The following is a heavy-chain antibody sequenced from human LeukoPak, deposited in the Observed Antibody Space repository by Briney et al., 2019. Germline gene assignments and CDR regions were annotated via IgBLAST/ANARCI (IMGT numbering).Heavy chain of an antibody. V-gene: IGHV4-30-4*01. J-gene: IGHJ5*02. CDR2: IYYSGNT. Sequence: SQTLSLTCTVSGGSLSSGDYYWSWIREPPGKGLEWIGYIYYSGNTFYNLSLKSRDTLSVGTSKNQFSLKLGSVTAADTAVYYCARDLREYCSGGSCYRGNWFDPWGQGTLVTVSS. CDR1: GGSLSSGDYY. D-gene: IGHD2-15*01. CDR3: ARDLREYCSGGSCYRGNWFDP.